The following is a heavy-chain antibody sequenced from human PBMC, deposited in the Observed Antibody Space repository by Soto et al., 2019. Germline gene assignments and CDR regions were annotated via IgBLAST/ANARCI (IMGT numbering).Heavy chain of an antibody. CDR1: GGSFRGYH. CDR3: ARGGYTSGWFRF. V-gene: IGHV4-34*01. D-gene: IGHD6-19*01. CDR2: INNSGST. J-gene: IGHJ4*02. Sequence: QVQLQQWGAGLFKPSETLSLTCAVHGGSFRGYHWTWIRQPPGKGLEWIGEINNSGSTNDNPSLKSRVTISRDTSKNQFSLSLSSVTAADTAIYYCARGGYTSGWFRFWGQGILVTVSS.